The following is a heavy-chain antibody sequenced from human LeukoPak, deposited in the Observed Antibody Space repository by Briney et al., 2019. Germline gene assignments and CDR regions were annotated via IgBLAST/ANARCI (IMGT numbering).Heavy chain of an antibody. V-gene: IGHV4-31*03. Sequence: SQTLSLTCTVSGGSISSGGYYWSWIRQHPGKGLEWIGYIYYSGSTYYNPSLKSRVTISVDTSKNQFSLKLSSVTAVDTAVYYCARESVVPAAIPQNWFDPWGQGTLVTVSS. J-gene: IGHJ5*02. CDR2: IYYSGST. CDR3: ARESVVPAAIPQNWFDP. D-gene: IGHD2-2*01. CDR1: GGSISSGGYY.